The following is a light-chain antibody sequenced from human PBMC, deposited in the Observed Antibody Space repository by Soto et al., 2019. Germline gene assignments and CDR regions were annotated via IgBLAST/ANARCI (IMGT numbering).Light chain of an antibody. CDR3: QASYSTPPT. Sequence: SQLTQYPSTLSACMGDRVTITCRASQSVSNWLAWYQQTAGKAPKLLIYDVSSLESGVPSRFSGSGSGTDFTLTISSLQPEDFSTYYRQASYSTPPTFRQGTKVDVK. J-gene: IGKJ1*01. V-gene: IGKV1-5*01. CDR1: QSVSNW. CDR2: DVS.